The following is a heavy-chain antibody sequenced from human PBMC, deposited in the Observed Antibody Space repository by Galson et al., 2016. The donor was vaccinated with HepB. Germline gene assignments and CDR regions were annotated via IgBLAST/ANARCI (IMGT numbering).Heavy chain of an antibody. D-gene: IGHD2/OR15-2a*01. CDR2: IYPGDSDT. CDR1: GYKFTSLW. V-gene: IGHV5-51*01. CDR3: ARRGIDAGSDF. J-gene: IGHJ4*02. Sequence: QSGAEVKEAGDSLRISCETSGYKFTSLWIAWVRHRPGKGLEWMGNIYPGDSDTRYSPSFQGQVIISADKSINTVYLQWTRLKASDTAIYYCARRGIDAGSDFWGQGTHVSVSS.